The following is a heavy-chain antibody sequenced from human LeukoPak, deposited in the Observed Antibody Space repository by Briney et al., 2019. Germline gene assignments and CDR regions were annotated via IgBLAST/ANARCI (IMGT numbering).Heavy chain of an antibody. CDR3: ATSYSRSVYYYYMDV. Sequence: ASVKVFCKASGGTFSSYAISWVRQAPGQGLEWMGGIIPIFGTANYAQKFQGRVTITTDESTSTAYMELSSLRSEDTAVYYCATSYSRSVYYYYMDVWGKGTTVTVSS. J-gene: IGHJ6*03. CDR2: IIPIFGTA. V-gene: IGHV1-69*05. CDR1: GGTFSSYA. D-gene: IGHD6-6*01.